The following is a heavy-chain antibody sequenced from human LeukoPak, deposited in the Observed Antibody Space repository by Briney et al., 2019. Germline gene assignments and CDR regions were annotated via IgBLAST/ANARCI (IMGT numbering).Heavy chain of an antibody. CDR2: ISSSGSTT. J-gene: IGHJ4*02. CDR1: GFTFSDYY. V-gene: IGHV3-11*04. Sequence: KPGGSLRLSCAASGFTFSDYYMNWIRQAPGKGLEWVSSISSSGSTTNYADSAKGRFTISRDNAKNSLYLQMNSLRAEDTAVYYCARDEGANWNDGYFDYWGQGTLVTVSS. D-gene: IGHD1-20*01. CDR3: ARDEGANWNDGYFDY.